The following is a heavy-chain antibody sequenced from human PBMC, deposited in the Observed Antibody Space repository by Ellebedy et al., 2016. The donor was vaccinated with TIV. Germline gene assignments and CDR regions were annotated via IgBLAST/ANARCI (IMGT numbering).Heavy chain of an antibody. D-gene: IGHD2-15*01. CDR2: INHSGST. CDR3: ARVAVVDFNFDY. J-gene: IGHJ4*02. Sequence: MPSETLSLTCAVYGGSFSGYYWSWIRQPPGKGLEWIGEINHSGSTNYNPSLKSRVTISVDTSKNQFALKLSSVTAADTAVYYCARVAVVDFNFDYWGQGTLVTVSS. V-gene: IGHV4-34*01. CDR1: GGSFSGYY.